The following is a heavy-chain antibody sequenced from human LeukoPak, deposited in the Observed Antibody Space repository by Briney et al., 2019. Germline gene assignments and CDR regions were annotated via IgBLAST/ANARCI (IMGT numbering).Heavy chain of an antibody. J-gene: IGHJ4*02. V-gene: IGHV3-48*01. CDR2: ISSSSSTI. D-gene: IGHD4-11*01. CDR3: ASGSNYDPFDY. CDR1: GFTFSSYS. Sequence: GGSLRLSCAASGFTFSSYSMNWVRQAPGKGLEWVSYISSSSSTIYYADSVKGRFTISRDNAKNSLYLRMNSLRAEDTAVYYCASGSNYDPFDYWGQGTLVTVSS.